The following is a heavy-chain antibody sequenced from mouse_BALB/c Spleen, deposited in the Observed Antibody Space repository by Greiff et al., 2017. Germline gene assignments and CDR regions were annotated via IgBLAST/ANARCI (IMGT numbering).Heavy chain of an antibody. CDR3: ASMITTDVYWYFDV. CDR2: IWAGGST. D-gene: IGHD2-4*01. J-gene: IGHJ1*01. CDR1: GFSLTSYG. Sequence: QVQLKESGPGLVAPSQSLSITCTVSGFSLTSYGVHWVRQPPGKGLEWLGVIWAGGSTNYNSALMSRLSISKDNSKSQVFLKMNSLQTDDTAMYYCASMITTDVYWYFDVWGAGTTVTVSS. V-gene: IGHV2-9*02.